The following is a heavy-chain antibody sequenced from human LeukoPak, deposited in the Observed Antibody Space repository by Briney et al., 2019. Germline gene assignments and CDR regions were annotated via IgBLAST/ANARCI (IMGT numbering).Heavy chain of an antibody. J-gene: IGHJ4*02. Sequence: ASVKVSCKPSGYTFTSFGISWVCQAPGQGLGWMWWVGAYNGDTNNTQKFQGRVTMTTDTSTSTAYMDLRSLISDDTAVYYCTRDHCRGDNCPSFDYWGQGTLVTVSS. CDR2: VGAYNGDT. CDR3: TRDHCRGDNCPSFDY. V-gene: IGHV1-18*01. D-gene: IGHD2-15*01. CDR1: GYTFTSFG.